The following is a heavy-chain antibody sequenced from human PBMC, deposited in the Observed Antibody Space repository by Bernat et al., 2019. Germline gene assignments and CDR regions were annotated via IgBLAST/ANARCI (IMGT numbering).Heavy chain of an antibody. D-gene: IGHD4-17*01. J-gene: IGHJ4*02. Sequence: QVQLVESGGGVVQPGRSLRLSCAASGFTFSSYAMHWVRQAPGKGLEWVAVISYDGSNKYYADSVKGRFTISRDNSKNTLYLQMNSLRAEDTAVYYCAKSVYGDYGSFDYWGQGTLVTVSS. V-gene: IGHV3-30*04. CDR2: ISYDGSNK. CDR3: AKSVYGDYGSFDY. CDR1: GFTFSSYA.